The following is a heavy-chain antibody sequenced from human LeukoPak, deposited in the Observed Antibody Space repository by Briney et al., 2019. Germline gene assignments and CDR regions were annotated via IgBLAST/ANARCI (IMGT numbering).Heavy chain of an antibody. V-gene: IGHV3-30*03. J-gene: IGHJ4*02. CDR2: ISNDGSKK. CDR1: RFTLSTYG. CDR3: ARDMFRSDY. D-gene: IGHD3-10*02. Sequence: GRSLRLSCAASRFTLSTYGMHWVRQAPGKGPEWVAVISNDGSKKYYPDSVKGRFTISRDNAKNSLDLQMNSLRAEDTAVYYCARDMFRSDYWGQGTLVTVSS.